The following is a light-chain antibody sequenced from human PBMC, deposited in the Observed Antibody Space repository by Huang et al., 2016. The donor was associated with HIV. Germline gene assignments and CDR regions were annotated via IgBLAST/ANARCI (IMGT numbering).Light chain of an antibody. CDR2: GAS. J-gene: IGKJ2*01. CDR3: QQYYNWPYT. Sequence: EIVMTQSPATLSVSPGERATRSCMASQRVRSNLAWSQHNPGQAPRLLIYGASTRATGIPAMFLGRGSGTECTLTISSLQSEDFAVDYCQQYYNWPYTFGQGTKLEIK. V-gene: IGKV3-15*01. CDR1: QRVRSN.